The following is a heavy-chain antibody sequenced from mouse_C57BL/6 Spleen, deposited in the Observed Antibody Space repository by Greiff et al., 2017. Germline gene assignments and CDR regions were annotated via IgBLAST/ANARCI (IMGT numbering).Heavy chain of an antibody. V-gene: IGHV10-1*01. CDR2: IRSKSNNYAT. CDR1: GFSFNTYA. D-gene: IGHD4-1*01. J-gene: IGHJ4*01. CDR3: VRHSGGVTYYAMDY. Sequence: EVKLMESGGGLVQPKGSLKLSCAASGFSFNTYAMNWVRQAPGKGLEWVARIRSKSNNYATYYADSVKDRFTISRDDSESMLYLQMNNLKTEDTAMYYCVRHSGGVTYYAMDYWGQGTSVTVSS.